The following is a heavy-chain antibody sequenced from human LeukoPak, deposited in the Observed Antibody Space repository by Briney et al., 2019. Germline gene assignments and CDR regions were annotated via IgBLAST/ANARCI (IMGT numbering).Heavy chain of an antibody. CDR3: ARDQRRRYSSGWYGVDY. J-gene: IGHJ4*02. D-gene: IGHD6-19*01. V-gene: IGHV3-48*03. CDR2: ISSSGSTI. Sequence: GGSLRLSCAASGFTFSSYEMNWVRQAPGKGLEWVSYISSSGSTIYYADSVKGRFTISRDNAKNSLYLQMNSLRAGDTAVYYCARDQRRRYSSGWYGVDYWGQGTLVTVSS. CDR1: GFTFSSYE.